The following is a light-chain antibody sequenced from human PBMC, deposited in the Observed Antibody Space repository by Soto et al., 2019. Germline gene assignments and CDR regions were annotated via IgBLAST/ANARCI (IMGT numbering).Light chain of an antibody. V-gene: IGKV1-39*01. CDR1: QSVSGW. J-gene: IGKJ1*01. CDR3: QQTYSTWT. CDR2: AAS. Sequence: DIQMTQSPSTLSASVGDTVTFTFRASQSVSGWLAWYQQKPGEAPKLLIYAASTLQSGVPSRFSGSGSGTAFTLTISSLRPADFATYYCQQTYSTWTFGQGTKVDIK.